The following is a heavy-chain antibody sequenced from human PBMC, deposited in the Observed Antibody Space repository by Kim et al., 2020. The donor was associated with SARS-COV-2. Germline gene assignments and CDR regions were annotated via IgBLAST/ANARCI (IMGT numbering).Heavy chain of an antibody. CDR2: ISGDGGST. J-gene: IGHJ6*03. D-gene: IGHD6-13*01. V-gene: IGHV3-43*02. CDR1: GFTFDDYA. Sequence: GGSLRLSCAASGFTFDDYAMHWVRQAPGKGLEWVSLISGDGGSTYYADSVKGRFTISRDNSKNSLYLQMNSLRTEDTALYYCAKDSTSSGWYRLGYYMDVWGKGTTVTVSS. CDR3: AKDSTSSGWYRLGYYMDV.